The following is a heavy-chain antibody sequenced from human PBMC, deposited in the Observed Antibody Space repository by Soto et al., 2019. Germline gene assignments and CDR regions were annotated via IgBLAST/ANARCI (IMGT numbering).Heavy chain of an antibody. Sequence: VLLLESGGGLVQPGGSLGLSCEASGFSFSSFAMNWVRQAPGTGLEWVSAIGDSGASTYYADSEKGRFTISRDNSRNSLYLQLTSLRSEDTALYYCAKGVELAVWGNGTTVTVSS. J-gene: IGHJ6*04. CDR1: GFSFSSFA. CDR3: AKGVELAV. V-gene: IGHV3-23*01. CDR2: IGDSGAST.